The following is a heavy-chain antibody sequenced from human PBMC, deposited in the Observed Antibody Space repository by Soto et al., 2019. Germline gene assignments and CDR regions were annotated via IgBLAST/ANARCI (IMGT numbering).Heavy chain of an antibody. J-gene: IGHJ6*02. CDR1: GYTFTSYY. CDR3: ARERVFCGGDCYISLYCGMDV. V-gene: IGHV1-46*01. D-gene: IGHD2-21*02. Sequence: ASVKVSCKASGYTFTSYYMHWVRQAPGQGLEWMGIINPSGGSTSYAQKFQGRVTMTRDTSTSTVYMELSSLRSEDTAVYYCARERVFCGGDCYISLYCGMDVWGQGTTVTVSS. CDR2: INPSGGST.